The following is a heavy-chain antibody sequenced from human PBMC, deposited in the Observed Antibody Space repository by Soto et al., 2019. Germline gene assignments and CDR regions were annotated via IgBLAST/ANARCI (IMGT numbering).Heavy chain of an antibody. V-gene: IGHV3-48*01. D-gene: IGHD4-17*01. CDR2: ISSSSSTI. J-gene: IGHJ4*02. CDR3: ARPSMTTVTTIDY. CDR1: GFTFSSYS. Sequence: PGGSLRLSCAASGFTFSSYSMNWVRQAPGKGLEWVSYISSSSSTIYYADSVKGRFTISRDNAKNSLYLQMNSLRAEDTAVYYCARPSMTTVTTIDYWGQGTLVTVSS.